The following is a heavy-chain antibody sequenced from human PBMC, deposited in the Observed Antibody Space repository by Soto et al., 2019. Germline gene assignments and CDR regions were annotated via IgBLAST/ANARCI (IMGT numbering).Heavy chain of an antibody. V-gene: IGHV4-61*05. D-gene: IGHD2-8*02. CDR2: IYYSGST. Sequence: SETLSLTCTVSGGSISSSSYYWGWIRQPPGKGLEWIGYIYYSGSTNYNPSLKSRVTISVDTSKNQFSLKLSSVTAADTAVYYCARGRTGGDAFDIWGQGTMVTVSS. J-gene: IGHJ3*02. CDR3: ARGRTGGDAFDI. CDR1: GGSISSSSYY.